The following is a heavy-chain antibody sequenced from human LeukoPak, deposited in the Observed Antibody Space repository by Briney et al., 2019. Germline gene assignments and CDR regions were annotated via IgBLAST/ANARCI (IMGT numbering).Heavy chain of an antibody. Sequence: PSETLSLTCTVSGGSISSYYLSWIRQPAGKGLEWIGRIYSRGTTYNPSLKDRVTMSADTSRNHVSLTLNSVTAADTAVYYCAREGCSSTSCYPEGAFDIWGQGTMVTVSS. CDR2: IYSRGT. CDR1: GGSISSYY. J-gene: IGHJ3*02. D-gene: IGHD2-2*01. CDR3: AREGCSSTSCYPEGAFDI. V-gene: IGHV4-4*07.